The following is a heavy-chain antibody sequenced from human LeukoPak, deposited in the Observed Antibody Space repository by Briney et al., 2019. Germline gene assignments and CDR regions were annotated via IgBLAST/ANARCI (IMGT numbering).Heavy chain of an antibody. V-gene: IGHV4-4*07. CDR1: GGSIRSYY. Sequence: PSETLSLTCTVSGGSIRSYYWSWIRQSAGKGLEWIGRVYISGSTSYSPSLKSRVTMSVDTSKNNFSLRLTSVTAADTAVYYCARDSSGWDSPPAYDGFDIWGQGTMVTVSS. D-gene: IGHD6-19*01. CDR3: ARDSSGWDSPPAYDGFDI. CDR2: VYISGST. J-gene: IGHJ3*02.